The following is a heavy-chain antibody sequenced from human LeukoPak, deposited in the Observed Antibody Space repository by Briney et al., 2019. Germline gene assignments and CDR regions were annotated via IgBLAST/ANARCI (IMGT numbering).Heavy chain of an antibody. D-gene: IGHD5-18*01. CDR1: GFTFSSYE. CDR2: ISSSGSTI. CDR3: ARVDTAMANY. Sequence: GGSLRLSCAASGFTFSSYEMNWVRQAPGKGLEWVSHISSSGSTIYDADSVKGRFTISRDNAKNSLYLQMNSLRAEDTAVYYCARVDTAMANYWGQGTLVTVSS. V-gene: IGHV3-48*03. J-gene: IGHJ4*02.